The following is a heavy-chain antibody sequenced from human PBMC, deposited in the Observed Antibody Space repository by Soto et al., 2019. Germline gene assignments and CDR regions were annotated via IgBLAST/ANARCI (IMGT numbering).Heavy chain of an antibody. D-gene: IGHD1-1*01. CDR3: ARVSFLENDRLYYYYYYGMDV. V-gene: IGHV4-59*01. J-gene: IGHJ6*02. CDR1: GGSISSYY. CDR2: IYYSGST. Sequence: SETLSLTCTVSGGSISSYYWSWIRKPPGKGLEWIGYIYYSGSTNDNPSLKSRVTISVDTSKNQFSLKLSSVTAADPAVYYCARVSFLENDRLYYYYYYGMDVWGQGTTVTVSS.